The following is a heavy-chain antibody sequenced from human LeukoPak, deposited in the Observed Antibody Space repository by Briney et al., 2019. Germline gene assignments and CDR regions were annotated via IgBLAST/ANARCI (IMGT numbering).Heavy chain of an antibody. V-gene: IGHV3-30*02. J-gene: IGHJ4*02. CDR3: AKRYCGGDCFFDS. CDR2: IRYDGSNK. CDR1: GFTFSSYG. Sequence: GGSLRLSCAASGFTFSSYGMHWVRQAPGKGLEWVAFIRYDGSNKYYADSVKGRFTISRDNSKNTLYLQMNSLRVEDTAVYYCAKRYCGGDCFFDSWGQGTLVTVSS. D-gene: IGHD2-21*02.